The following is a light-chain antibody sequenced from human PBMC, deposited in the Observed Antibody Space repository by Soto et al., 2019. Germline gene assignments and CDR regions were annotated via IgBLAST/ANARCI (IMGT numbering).Light chain of an antibody. CDR1: QSISSY. CDR3: QQSYSTPPWT. Sequence: DIQMTQSPSSLSASVGDRVTITCRASQSISSYLNWYQQKPGKAPKHLIYAASSLQSGVPSRFSGSGSGTDFTLTISSLQSEDFATYYCQQSYSTPPWTFGQGTKVDIK. J-gene: IGKJ1*01. CDR2: AAS. V-gene: IGKV1-39*01.